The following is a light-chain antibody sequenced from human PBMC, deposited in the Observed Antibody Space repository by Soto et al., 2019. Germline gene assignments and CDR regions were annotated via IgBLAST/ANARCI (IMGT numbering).Light chain of an antibody. CDR3: QQYYSTPQT. V-gene: IGKV4-1*01. J-gene: IGKJ1*01. Sequence: DIVMTQSPDSLAVSLGERATINCKSSQSVLYSSNNKNYLAWYQQKPGQSPKLLIYWASTRESGVPDRFSGSGSGTDFTLTINSLQAEDAAVYYCQQYYSTPQTFGQGTKVEVK. CDR1: QSVLYSSNNKNY. CDR2: WAS.